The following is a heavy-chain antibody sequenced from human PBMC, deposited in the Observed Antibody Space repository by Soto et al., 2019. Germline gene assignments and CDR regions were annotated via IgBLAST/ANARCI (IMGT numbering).Heavy chain of an antibody. D-gene: IGHD3-9*01. Sequence: PGGSLRLSCAASGFTFSSYAMHWVRQAPGKGLEWVAVISYDGSNKYYADSVKGRFTISRDNSKNTLYLQMNSLRAEDTAVYYCARGHYDILTCLNYYYGMDLWGQGTSVT. J-gene: IGHJ6*02. CDR2: ISYDGSNK. V-gene: IGHV3-30-3*01. CDR3: ARGHYDILTCLNYYYGMDL. CDR1: GFTFSSYA.